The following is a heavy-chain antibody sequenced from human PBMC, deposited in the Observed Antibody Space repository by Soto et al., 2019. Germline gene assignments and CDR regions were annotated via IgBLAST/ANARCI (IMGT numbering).Heavy chain of an antibody. CDR2: ISGSGGST. J-gene: IGHJ6*02. D-gene: IGHD3-3*01. CDR1: GFTFSSYA. Sequence: GGSLRLSCAASGFTFSSYAMSWVRQAPGKGLEWVSAISGSGGSTYYADSVKGRFTISRDNSKNTLYLQMNSLRAEDTAVYYCAKALPYYSSIFGVALYGMDVWGQGTTVTVSS. V-gene: IGHV3-23*01. CDR3: AKALPYYSSIFGVALYGMDV.